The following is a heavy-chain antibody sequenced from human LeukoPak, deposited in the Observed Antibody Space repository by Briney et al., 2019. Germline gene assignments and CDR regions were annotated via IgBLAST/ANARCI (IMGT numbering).Heavy chain of an antibody. V-gene: IGHV1-18*01. D-gene: IGHD6-19*01. Sequence: ASVKVSCKASGYTFTSYGISWVRQAPGQGLEWMGWISAYNGNTNYAQKLQGRVTMTTDTSTSTAYMELRSLRSDDTAVYYCARGHSRGWAWDLTNFDYWGQGTLVTVSS. J-gene: IGHJ4*02. CDR3: ARGHSRGWAWDLTNFDY. CDR1: GYTFTSYG. CDR2: ISAYNGNT.